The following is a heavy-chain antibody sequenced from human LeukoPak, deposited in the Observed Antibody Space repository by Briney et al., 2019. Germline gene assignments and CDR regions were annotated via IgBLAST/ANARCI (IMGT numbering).Heavy chain of an antibody. CDR2: TYYRSKWYN. CDR3: ARGRNSAFDI. Sequence: SQTLSLTCDISGDSGSSNSVAWNWIRQSPSSGPEWLGRTYYRSKWYNDYAVFVKSRITINADTSKNQSSLQLNSVTPEDTAVYYCARGRNSAFDIWGQGTMVTASS. V-gene: IGHV6-1*01. J-gene: IGHJ3*02. CDR1: GDSGSSNSVA.